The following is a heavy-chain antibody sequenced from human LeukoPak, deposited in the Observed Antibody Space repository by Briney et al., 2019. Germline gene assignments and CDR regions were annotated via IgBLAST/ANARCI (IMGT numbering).Heavy chain of an antibody. Sequence: SVKVSCKASGGTFSSYAISWVRQAPGQGLEWMGRIIPIFGTANYAQKFQGRVTITTDESTSTAYMELSSLRSEDTAVYYCASGRVGIVYASTHFDYWGQGPLVTVSS. J-gene: IGHJ4*02. CDR3: ASGRVGIVYASTHFDY. D-gene: IGHD3-16*01. V-gene: IGHV1-69*05. CDR1: GGTFSSYA. CDR2: IIPIFGTA.